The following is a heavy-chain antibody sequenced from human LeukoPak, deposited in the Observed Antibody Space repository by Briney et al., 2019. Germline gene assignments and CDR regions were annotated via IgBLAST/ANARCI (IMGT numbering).Heavy chain of an antibody. J-gene: IGHJ4*02. CDR3: TTGSPPTN. V-gene: IGHV3-15*01. CDR2: IKSKADGGPA. CDR1: GFTFSNAW. Sequence: PGGSLRLSCAASGFTFSNAWMNWVRQAPGKGLEWVGRIKSKADGGPADYAAPVKGRFTISRDDSQSSLYLQMNSLKTEDTAVYYCTTGSPPTNWGQRTLVSVSS. D-gene: IGHD6-13*01.